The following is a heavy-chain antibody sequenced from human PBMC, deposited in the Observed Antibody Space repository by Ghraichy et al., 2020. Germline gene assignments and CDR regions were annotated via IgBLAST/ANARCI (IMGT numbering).Heavy chain of an antibody. CDR2: IKSKTDGGTT. V-gene: IGHV3-15*01. D-gene: IGHD4-17*01. Sequence: LSLTCAAYGFTFSNAWMNWVRQPPGKGLEWVGRIKSKTDGGTTDYAAPVKGRFTILRDDSKTTLYLQMSSLKTEDTAVYYCATGGLTTVTVDSFDIWGQGTMVTVSS. CDR1: GFTFSNAW. J-gene: IGHJ3*02. CDR3: ATGGLTTVTVDSFDI.